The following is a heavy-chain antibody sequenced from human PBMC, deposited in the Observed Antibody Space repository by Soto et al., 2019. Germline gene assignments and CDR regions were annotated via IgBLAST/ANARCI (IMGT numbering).Heavy chain of an antibody. Sequence: TLSLTCAVYGGSFSGYYWSWIRQPPGKGLEWIGEINHSGSTNYNPSLKSRVTISVDTSKNQFSLKLSSVTAADTAVYYCARDTASDWYFDLWGRGTLVTVSS. CDR1: GGSFSGYY. J-gene: IGHJ2*01. V-gene: IGHV4-34*09. CDR2: INHSGST. CDR3: ARDTASDWYFDL. D-gene: IGHD2-21*02.